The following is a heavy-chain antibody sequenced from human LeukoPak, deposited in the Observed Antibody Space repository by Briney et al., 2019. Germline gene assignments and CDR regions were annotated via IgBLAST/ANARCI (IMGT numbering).Heavy chain of an antibody. J-gene: IGHJ4*02. V-gene: IGHV3-21*01. CDR3: ARQYCTNGVCYADGLDY. CDR1: GFTFSSYS. CDR2: ISSSSSYI. Sequence: GGSLRLSCAASGFTFSSYSMNWVRQAPGKGLEWVSSISSSSSYIYYADSVKGRFTISRDNAKNSLYLQMNSLRAEDTAVYYCARQYCTNGVCYADGLDYWGQGTLVTVSS. D-gene: IGHD2-8*01.